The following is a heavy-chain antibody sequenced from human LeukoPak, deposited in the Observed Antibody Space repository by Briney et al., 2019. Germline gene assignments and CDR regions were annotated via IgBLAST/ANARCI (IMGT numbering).Heavy chain of an antibody. CDR1: GGTFSSYA. J-gene: IGHJ4*02. CDR3: ARSYRGSGSYYNY. D-gene: IGHD3-10*01. V-gene: IGHV1-69*13. CDR2: IIPIFGTA. Sequence: ASVKVSCKASGGTFSSYAISWVRQAPGQGLDWMGVIIPIFGTANYAQKFQGRVTITSDEPTNTAYMELSSLRSEDTAVYYCARSYRGSGSYYNYWGQGTLVTVSS.